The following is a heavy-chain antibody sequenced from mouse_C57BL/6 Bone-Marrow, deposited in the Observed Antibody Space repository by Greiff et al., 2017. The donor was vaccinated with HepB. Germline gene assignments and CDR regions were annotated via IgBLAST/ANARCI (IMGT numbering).Heavy chain of an antibody. CDR2: IRLKSDNYAT. Sequence: EVKLMESGGGLVQPGGSMKLSCVASGFTFSNYWMNWVRQSPEKGLEWVAQIRLKSDNYATHYAESVKGRFTISRDDSKSSVYLQMNNLRAEDTGIYYCTGRTTVPFAYWGQGTLVTVSA. D-gene: IGHD1-1*01. V-gene: IGHV6-3*01. CDR1: GFTFSNYW. J-gene: IGHJ3*01. CDR3: TGRTTVPFAY.